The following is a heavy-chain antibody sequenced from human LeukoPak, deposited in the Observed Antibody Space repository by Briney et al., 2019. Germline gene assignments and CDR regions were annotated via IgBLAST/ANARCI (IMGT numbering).Heavy chain of an antibody. J-gene: IGHJ6*02. CDR1: GGSISSYY. Sequence: PSETLSLTCTVSGGSISSYYWSWIRQPAGKGLEWIGRIYTSGSTNYNPSLKSRVTMSVDTSKNQFSLKLSSVTAADTAVYYCARDLNKDPVRYYYYYGMDVWGQGTTVTVSS. CDR3: ARDLNKDPVRYYYYYGMDV. CDR2: IYTSGST. V-gene: IGHV4-4*07.